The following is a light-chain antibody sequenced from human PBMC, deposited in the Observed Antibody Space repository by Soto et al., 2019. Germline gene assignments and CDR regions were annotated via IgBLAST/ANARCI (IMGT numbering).Light chain of an antibody. V-gene: IGLV1-40*01. Sequence: QSVLTQPPSVSGAPGQRVTISCTGSNSNIGAGYDVHWYQQLPGTVPKLLIYGNTNRPSGVPDRFSGSKSGTSASLAITGLQAEDEADYYCQSYDSSLSSVVFGGWTKLTVL. J-gene: IGLJ2*01. CDR1: NSNIGAGYD. CDR3: QSYDSSLSSVV. CDR2: GNT.